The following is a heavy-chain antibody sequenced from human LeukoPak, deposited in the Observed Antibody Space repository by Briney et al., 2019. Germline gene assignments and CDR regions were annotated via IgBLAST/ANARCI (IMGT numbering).Heavy chain of an antibody. D-gene: IGHD4-23*01. CDR2: ISAYNGDT. CDR3: ARGDYGGGFDY. CDR1: GYTFNTYG. V-gene: IGHV1-18*01. J-gene: IGHJ4*02. Sequence: GASVKVSCKAPGYTFNTYGISWVRQAPGQGLEWMGWISAYNGDTKYAQKVQGRVTVTTDTSTSTAYMELRSLSLDDTAVYYCARGDYGGGFDYWGQGTLVTVSS.